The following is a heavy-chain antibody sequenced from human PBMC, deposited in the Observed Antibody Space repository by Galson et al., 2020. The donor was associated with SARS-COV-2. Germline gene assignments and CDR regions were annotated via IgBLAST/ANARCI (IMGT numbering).Heavy chain of an antibody. V-gene: IGHV3-23*01. D-gene: IGHD1-26*01. CDR2: ISGGGTT. CDR1: GFIFNNFG. J-gene: IGHJ4*02. CDR3: AGLGANIL. Sequence: GGSLRLSCVGSGFIFNNFGMNWVRQGPGKGLEWVSGISGGGTTYYADSVKGRFTISRDNSKSTLYLQINSLRPEDTAVYYCAGLGANILWGQGTLVTVSS.